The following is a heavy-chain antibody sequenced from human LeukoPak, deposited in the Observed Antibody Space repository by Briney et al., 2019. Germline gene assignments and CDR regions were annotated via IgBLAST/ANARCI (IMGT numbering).Heavy chain of an antibody. CDR3: VRGPYGSGISNWFDP. Sequence: SETLSLTCTVSGGSISSSSYYWGWIRQPPGKGLEWIRSIYYSGSAYYNPSHKSRVTVSVDTSKNQFPQKLTSVTAADTAVYYCVRGPYGSGISNWFDPWGQGTQVIVSS. V-gene: IGHV4-39*06. J-gene: IGHJ5*02. D-gene: IGHD3-10*01. CDR1: GGSISSSSYY. CDR2: IYYSGSA.